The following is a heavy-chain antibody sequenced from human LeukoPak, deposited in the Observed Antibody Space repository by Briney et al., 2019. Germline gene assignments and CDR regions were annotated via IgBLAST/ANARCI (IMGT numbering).Heavy chain of an antibody. V-gene: IGHV5-51*01. Sequence: GGSLKISCKGSGYSFTSYWIGWVRQMPGKGLEWMGIIYPGDSGTRYSPSSQGQVTTSADKSISTAYLQWSSLKASDTAMYYCARQIGIQLWLIDYWGQGTLVTVSS. J-gene: IGHJ4*02. CDR1: GYSFTSYW. CDR2: IYPGDSGT. CDR3: ARQIGIQLWLIDY. D-gene: IGHD5-18*01.